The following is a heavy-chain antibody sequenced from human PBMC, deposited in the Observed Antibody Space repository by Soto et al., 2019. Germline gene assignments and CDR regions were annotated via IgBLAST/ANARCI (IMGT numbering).Heavy chain of an antibody. CDR2: ISSSSSYI. J-gene: IGHJ6*04. CDR1: GFTFSSYS. V-gene: IGHV3-21*01. D-gene: IGHD6-19*01. CDR3: ARTYSSGWTLVYGMDV. Sequence: GGSLRLSCAASGFTFSSYSMNWVRQAPGKGLEWVSSISSSSSYIYYADSVKGRFTISRDNAKNSLYLQMNSLRAEDTAVYYCARTYSSGWTLVYGMDVWGKGTTVTVSS.